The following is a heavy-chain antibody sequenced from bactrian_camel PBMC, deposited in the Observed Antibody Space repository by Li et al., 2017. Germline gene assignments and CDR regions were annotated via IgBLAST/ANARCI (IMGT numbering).Heavy chain of an antibody. Sequence: VQLVESGGGLVQPGGSLRLSCAASGFTFSNYGMSWVRQAPGKGLEWVSGINNGGDTTYYADSVKGRVTISRDNAKNTLYLQMNSLKTEDTAVYYCTTDQPPFCRGGYCRGVGEFGYWGQGTQVTVS. D-gene: IGHD2*01. CDR2: INNGGDTT. V-gene: IGHV3S40*01. CDR1: GFTFSNYG. CDR3: TTDQPPFCRGGYCRGVGEFGY. J-gene: IGHJ6*01.